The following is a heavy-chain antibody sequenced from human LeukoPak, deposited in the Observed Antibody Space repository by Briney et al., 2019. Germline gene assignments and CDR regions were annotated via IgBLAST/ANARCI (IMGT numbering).Heavy chain of an antibody. Sequence: ASVKVSCKASGYTFTGYYMHWVRQAPGQGLEWMGWINPNSGGTNYAQKFQGRVTMTRDTSISTAHMELSRLRSDDTAVYYCARGNRITMIVVVITSADYWGQGTLVTVSS. V-gene: IGHV1-2*02. CDR3: ARGNRITMIVVVITSADY. CDR2: INPNSGGT. D-gene: IGHD3-22*01. CDR1: GYTFTGYY. J-gene: IGHJ4*02.